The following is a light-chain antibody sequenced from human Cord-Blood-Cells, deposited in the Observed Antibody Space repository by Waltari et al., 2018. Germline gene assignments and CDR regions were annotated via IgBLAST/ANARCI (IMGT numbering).Light chain of an antibody. CDR3: QQYNSYSYT. V-gene: IGKV1-5*03. CDR1: QSISSW. Sequence: DIQMTQSPSTLSASLGDRVTITCRASQSISSWLAWYQQKPGKAPNLLIYKASSLESWVPSRFSGSGSGTEFTLTISSLQPDDFATYYCQQYNSYSYTFGQGTKLEIK. J-gene: IGKJ2*01. CDR2: KAS.